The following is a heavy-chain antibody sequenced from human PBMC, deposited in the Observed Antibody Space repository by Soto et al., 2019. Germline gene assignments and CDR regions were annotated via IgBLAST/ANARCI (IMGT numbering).Heavy chain of an antibody. D-gene: IGHD2-15*01. CDR2: INSDGSVS. CDR3: ARGDCVGGTCYSLAGSFYYYMDV. CDR1: GFTFSNYW. J-gene: IGHJ6*03. Sequence: EVKLVESGGGLIQTGGSLRLSCAASGFTFSNYWKYWVRQAPGKGLVWVSRINSDGSVSSYADSVKGRLTISRDNVKNTLYLQMNSLRAEDTAVYYCARGDCVGGTCYSLAGSFYYYMDVWGNGTTVTVCS. V-gene: IGHV3-74*01.